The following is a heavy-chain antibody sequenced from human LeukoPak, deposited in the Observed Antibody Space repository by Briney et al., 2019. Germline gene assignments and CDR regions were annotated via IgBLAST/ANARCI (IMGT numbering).Heavy chain of an antibody. CDR2: IYPGDSDT. CDR3: ARSGTRELRPGDSYFDY. D-gene: IGHD1-26*01. V-gene: IGHV5-51*01. CDR1: GYSFTSYW. J-gene: IGHJ4*02. Sequence: GESLKISCKGSGYSFTSYWIAWVRQMPGKGLEWMGIIYPGDSDTRYSPSFQGQVTISADKSISTAYLQWSSLKASDTAMYYCARSGTRELRPGDSYFDYWGQGTLVTVSS.